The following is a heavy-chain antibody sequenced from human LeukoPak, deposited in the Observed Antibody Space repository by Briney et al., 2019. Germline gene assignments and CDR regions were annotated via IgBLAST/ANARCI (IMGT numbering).Heavy chain of an antibody. CDR2: IYYSGST. CDR3: ARVVVTATRYNWFDP. CDR1: GGSISSYY. V-gene: IGHV4-59*01. J-gene: IGHJ5*02. Sequence: SETLSLTCTVSGGSISSYYWSWIRQPPGKGLEWIEYIYYSGSTNYNPSLKSRVTISVDTSKNQFSLKLSSVTAADTAVYYCARVVVTATRYNWFDPWGQGTLVTVSS. D-gene: IGHD2-21*02.